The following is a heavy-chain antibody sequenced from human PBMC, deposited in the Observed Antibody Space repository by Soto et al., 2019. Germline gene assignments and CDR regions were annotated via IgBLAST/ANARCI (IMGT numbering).Heavy chain of an antibody. CDR2: ISSSSSTI. Sequence: GGSLRLSCAASGFTFSSYSMNWVRQAPGKGLEWVSYISSSSSTIYYADSVKGRFTISRDNAKNSLYLQMNSLKDEDTAVYYCARVETVLMVYAISGDDAFDIWGQGTMVTVSS. CDR1: GFTFSSYS. J-gene: IGHJ3*02. CDR3: ARVETVLMVYAISGDDAFDI. V-gene: IGHV3-48*02. D-gene: IGHD2-8*01.